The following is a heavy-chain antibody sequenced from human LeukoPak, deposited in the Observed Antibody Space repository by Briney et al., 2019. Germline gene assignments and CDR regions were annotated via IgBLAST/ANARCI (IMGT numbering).Heavy chain of an antibody. CDR1: GLTFSSYE. D-gene: IGHD3-9*01. Sequence: GGSLRLSCAASGLTFSSYEMNWVRQAPGKGLEWVSAISGSGGSTYYADSVQGRFTISRDNSKNTLYLQMNSLRADDTAVYYCAKGGIENILTGYHPFDYWGQGTLVTVSS. CDR2: ISGSGGST. CDR3: AKGGIENILTGYHPFDY. V-gene: IGHV3-23*01. J-gene: IGHJ4*02.